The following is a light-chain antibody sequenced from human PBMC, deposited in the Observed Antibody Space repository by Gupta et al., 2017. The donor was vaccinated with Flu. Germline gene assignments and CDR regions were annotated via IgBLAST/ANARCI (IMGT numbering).Light chain of an antibody. CDR1: QSISSY. V-gene: IGKV1-39*01. CDR3: QQSYSTPQT. J-gene: IGKJ1*01. CDR2: AAS. Sequence: IQMTQSPSSLSASVGDRVTITCRASQSISSYLNCYQQKPGKAPKLLIYAASSLQSGVPSMFSGSGSGTDFTLTISSLQPEEFATYYCQQSYSTPQTFGQGTKVEIK.